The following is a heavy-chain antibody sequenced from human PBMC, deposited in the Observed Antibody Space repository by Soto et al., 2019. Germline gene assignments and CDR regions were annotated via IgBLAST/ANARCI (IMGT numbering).Heavy chain of an antibody. Sequence: ASVKVSCKASGGTFSSYAISWVRQAPGQGLEWMGGIIPIFGTANYAQKFQGRVTITADESTSTAYMELSSLRSEDTAVYYCARGHYDSSGYYYVRLDPWGQGTLVTVSS. CDR3: ARGHYDSSGYYYVRLDP. J-gene: IGHJ5*02. CDR1: GGTFSSYA. D-gene: IGHD3-22*01. CDR2: IIPIFGTA. V-gene: IGHV1-69*13.